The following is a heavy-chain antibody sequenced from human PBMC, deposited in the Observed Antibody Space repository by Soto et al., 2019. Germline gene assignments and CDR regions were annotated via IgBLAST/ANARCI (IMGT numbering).Heavy chain of an antibody. Sequence: HCWAAAEVKCVDFAMRRVRQAPGKGLEWVSGIGWNSGSIDYADSVKGRFTISRDNAKNSLYLQMNSLKAEDTALYYCAKDDSGYPDYWGQGTLVTVSS. CDR3: AKDDSGYPDY. CDR1: EVKCVDFA. D-gene: IGHD3-9*01. V-gene: IGHV3-9*01. J-gene: IGHJ4*02. CDR2: IGWNSGSI.